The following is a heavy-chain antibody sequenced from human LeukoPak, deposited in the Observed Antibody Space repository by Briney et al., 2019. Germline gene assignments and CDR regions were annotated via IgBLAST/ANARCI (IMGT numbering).Heavy chain of an antibody. V-gene: IGHV4-38-2*02. D-gene: IGHD3-22*01. J-gene: IGHJ3*02. CDR2: IYHSGST. CDR1: GYSISSGYY. Sequence: SETLSLTCTVSGYSISSGYYWGWIRQPPGKGLEWIGSIYHSGSTYYNPSLKSRVTISVDTSKNQFSLKLSSVTATDTAVYYCARATYYYDSSGYWTLEFDFDIWGQGTMVTVSS. CDR3: ARATYYYDSSGYWTLEFDFDI.